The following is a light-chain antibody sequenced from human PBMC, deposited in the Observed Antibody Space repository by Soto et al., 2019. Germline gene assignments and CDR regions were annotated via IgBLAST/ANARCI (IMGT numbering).Light chain of an antibody. Sequence: EIVMTQSPATMSVSPGETATLSCRASQSVSSTLAWYQQKPGQAPRLLTYGASNWATGIPARFSGSGSGTEFTLTISSLQSEDLAVYYCQQYNNWLGTFGQGTKVEIK. J-gene: IGKJ1*01. CDR3: QQYNNWLGT. V-gene: IGKV3-15*01. CDR1: QSVSST. CDR2: GAS.